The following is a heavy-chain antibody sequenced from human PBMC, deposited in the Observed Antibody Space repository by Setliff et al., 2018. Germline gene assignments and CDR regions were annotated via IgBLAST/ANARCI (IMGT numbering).Heavy chain of an antibody. Sequence: GESLTLSCKGSGYSFTSYWISWVRQMPGKGLEWMGRIDPSDSYTNYSPSFQGHVTISADKSISTAYLQWSSLKASDTAMYYCARHTGNYYGSGSYYKSFGRTRDYYYGMDVWGQGTTVTVSS. V-gene: IGHV5-10-1*01. J-gene: IGHJ6*02. D-gene: IGHD3-10*01. CDR3: ARHTGNYYGSGSYYKSFGRTRDYYYGMDV. CDR1: GYSFTSYW. CDR2: IDPSDSYT.